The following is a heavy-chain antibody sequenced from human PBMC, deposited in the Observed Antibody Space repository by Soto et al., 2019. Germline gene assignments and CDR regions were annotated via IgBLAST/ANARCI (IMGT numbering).Heavy chain of an antibody. D-gene: IGHD3-22*01. J-gene: IGHJ4*02. CDR2: IIPVLGAP. V-gene: IGHV1-69*01. Sequence: QVQLVQSGTEVKKPGSSVKVSCKTSGGTFSSFPIAWVRQAPGQGLEWVGGIIPVLGAPSYAQTFQGRVTITADESTSAAYLELSSLRSDDTAVYFCARDRHYENHTFYYLKYYFDYCGQGTLVAV. CDR1: GGTFSSFP. CDR3: ARDRHYENHTFYYLKYYFDY.